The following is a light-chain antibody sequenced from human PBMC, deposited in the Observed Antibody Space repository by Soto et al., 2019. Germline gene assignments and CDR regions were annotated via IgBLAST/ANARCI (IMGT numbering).Light chain of an antibody. CDR3: QQYNNWWT. Sequence: EIVMTQSPATLSVSPGERATLSCRASQSVSNNFAWYQKKPGQAPRLLIYGASTRATGIPARCSGSGSGTEFTLIISSLQSEDFAFYYCQQYNNWWTFGQGTRVDIK. J-gene: IGKJ1*01. CDR2: GAS. V-gene: IGKV3-15*01. CDR1: QSVSNN.